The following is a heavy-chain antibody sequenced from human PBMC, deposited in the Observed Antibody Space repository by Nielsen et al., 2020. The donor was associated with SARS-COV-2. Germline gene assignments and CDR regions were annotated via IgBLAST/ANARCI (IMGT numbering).Heavy chain of an antibody. V-gene: IGHV3-9*01. D-gene: IGHD6-6*01. CDR1: GFRFDDYS. Sequence: SLKISCAASGFRFDDYSMHWVRQAPGKGLEWVSGISWNSDSKGYADSVKGRFTISRDNAKNTLYLQMNSLRAEDTAVYYCAKLSGSSSSAFDYWGQGTLVTVSS. CDR3: AKLSGSSSSAFDY. CDR2: ISWNSDSK. J-gene: IGHJ4*02.